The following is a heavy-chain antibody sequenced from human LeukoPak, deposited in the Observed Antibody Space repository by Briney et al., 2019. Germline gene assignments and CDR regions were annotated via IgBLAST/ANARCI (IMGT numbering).Heavy chain of an antibody. CDR2: INPSGGST. D-gene: IGHD5-24*01. V-gene: IGHV1-46*01. CDR3: ARDFPMATISGYFDY. Sequence: ASVKVSCKASGYTFTSYYMHWVRQAPGQGLEWMGIINPSGGSTSYAQKFQGRVTMTRDTSTSTVYMELSSLRSEDTAVYYCARDFPMATISGYFDYWGQGTLVTVSS. J-gene: IGHJ4*02. CDR1: GYTFTSYY.